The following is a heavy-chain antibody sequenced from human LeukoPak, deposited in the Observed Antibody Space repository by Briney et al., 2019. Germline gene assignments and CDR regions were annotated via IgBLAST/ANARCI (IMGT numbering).Heavy chain of an antibody. D-gene: IGHD5-18*01. CDR2: INHSGTT. CDR3: ARVGYSYVITDWSRTGLGAYPTKYYYHMDV. J-gene: IGHJ6*03. Sequence: SVKLSLNCAVYTGSFNGYYWRRIRQPQGQGLEWIGEINHSGTTNYNTSLKSRVTISVDTSKDQFSLTLSSVTAADTAVYFCARVGYSYVITDWSRTGLGAYPTKYYYHMDVWGKGTTVTVSS. CDR1: TGSFNGYY. V-gene: IGHV4-34*01.